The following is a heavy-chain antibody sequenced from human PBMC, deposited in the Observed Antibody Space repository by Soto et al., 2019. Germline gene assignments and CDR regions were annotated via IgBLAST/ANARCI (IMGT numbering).Heavy chain of an antibody. CDR1: GGSISSSNC. D-gene: IGHD3-10*01. V-gene: IGHV4-4*02. CDR3: ARVSGSYYYGMDV. CDR2: IYHSGST. Sequence: QVQLHESGPGLVKPSGTLSLTCAVSGGSISSSNCWSWVRQPPGKGLEWIGEIYHSGSTNYTPSLQSRDTISIDKSNDQFSLTLSSVTAADTAVYYCARVSGSYYYGMDVWGQGTTVTVSS. J-gene: IGHJ6*02.